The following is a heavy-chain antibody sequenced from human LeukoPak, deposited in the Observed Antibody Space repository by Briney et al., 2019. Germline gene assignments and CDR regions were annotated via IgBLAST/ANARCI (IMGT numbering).Heavy chain of an antibody. D-gene: IGHD6-6*01. Sequence: GGSLRLSCAASGFTFSSYGMHWVRQAPGKGLEWVAVISYDGSNKYYADSVKGRFTISRDNSKNTLYLQMNSLRAEDTAVYYCAREVLSSYMDVWGKGTTVTVSS. CDR2: ISYDGSNK. CDR1: GFTFSSYG. CDR3: AREVLSSYMDV. V-gene: IGHV3-30*03. J-gene: IGHJ6*03.